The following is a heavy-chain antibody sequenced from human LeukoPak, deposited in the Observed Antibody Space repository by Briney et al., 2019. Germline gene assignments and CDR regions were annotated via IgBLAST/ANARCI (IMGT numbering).Heavy chain of an antibody. CDR2: IQQDGGEK. D-gene: IGHD6-13*01. CDR1: GFTFNNYW. Sequence: GGSLRLSCVVSGFTFNNYWMNWVRQAPGKGLEWVANIQQDGGEKFYVDSVKGRFTISRDNSKNTLYLQMNSLRAEDTAVYYCAKTRPLDSSSWSHGDYWGQGTLVTVSS. CDR3: AKTRPLDSSSWSHGDY. V-gene: IGHV3-7*03. J-gene: IGHJ4*02.